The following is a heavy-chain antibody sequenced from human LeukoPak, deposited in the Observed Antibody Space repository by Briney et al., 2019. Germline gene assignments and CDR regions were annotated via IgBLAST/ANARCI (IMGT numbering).Heavy chain of an antibody. J-gene: IGHJ4*02. D-gene: IGHD6-19*01. CDR2: IYYSGST. Sequence: SETLSLTCTVPGGSISSSTYYWGWIRQPPGKGLEWFGSIYYSGSTYYNPSLKSRVTISVDTSKNQFSLKLSSVTAADTAVYYCARSEQWLVPLDHWGQGTLVTVSS. CDR3: ARSEQWLVPLDH. CDR1: GGSISSSTYY. V-gene: IGHV4-39*07.